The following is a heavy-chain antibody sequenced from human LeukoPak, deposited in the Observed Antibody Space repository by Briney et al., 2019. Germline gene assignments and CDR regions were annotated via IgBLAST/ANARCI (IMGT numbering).Heavy chain of an antibody. D-gene: IGHD2-15*01. CDR1: GFTFSSYA. CDR3: AREDCSGGGCYFGYYGMDV. Sequence: PGGSLRLSCAASGFTFSSYAMSWVRQAPGKGLEWVSAISGSGGSTYYADSVKGRFAISRDNSKNTLYLQMTSLRAEDTAVYYCAREDCSGGGCYFGYYGMDVWGQGTTVTVSS. J-gene: IGHJ6*02. V-gene: IGHV3-23*01. CDR2: ISGSGGST.